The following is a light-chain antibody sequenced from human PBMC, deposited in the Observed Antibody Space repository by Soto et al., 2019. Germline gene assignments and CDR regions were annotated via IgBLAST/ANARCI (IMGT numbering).Light chain of an antibody. Sequence: QSALAQPASLSGSPGQSITISCTGTSSDVGGFNYVSWYQQYPGKAPKLLIYDVSNRPSGVSNRFSGSKSGNTASLTISGLQAEDEADYYCSSYTSNNTHVFGTGTKVTVL. CDR3: SSYTSNNTHV. CDR1: SSDVGGFNY. J-gene: IGLJ1*01. V-gene: IGLV2-14*03. CDR2: DVS.